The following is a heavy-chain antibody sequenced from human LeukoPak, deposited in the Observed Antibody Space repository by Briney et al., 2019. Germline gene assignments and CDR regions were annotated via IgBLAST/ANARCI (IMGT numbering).Heavy chain of an antibody. V-gene: IGHV3-66*01. J-gene: IGHJ4*02. CDR3: ARAPSWSSKGGDY. Sequence: GGSLRLSCAASGFTVSYNYMTWVCQAPGKGLEWVSVIYIGGTTYYADSVKGRFTISRDNSKNTLYLQMNSLRAEDTAVYYCARAPSWSSKGGDYWGQGTLVTVSS. CDR2: IYIGGTT. CDR1: GFTVSYNY. D-gene: IGHD6-13*01.